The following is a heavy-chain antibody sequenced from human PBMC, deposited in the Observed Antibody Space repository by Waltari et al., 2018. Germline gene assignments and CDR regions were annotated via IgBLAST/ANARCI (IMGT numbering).Heavy chain of an antibody. V-gene: IGHV4-39*02. Sequence: QLQLQESGPGLVKPSETLSVTCTVTGGSMRRISYYWGWIRQPPGKGLEWIGSVYYSGGTFYTPSLKSRVTISVDTSENHFSLRLNSVTAADTAVYYCARIRWDLPHAFDIWGLGTMLTVSS. CDR2: VYYSGGT. CDR3: ARIRWDLPHAFDI. D-gene: IGHD1-26*01. CDR1: GGSMRRISYY. J-gene: IGHJ3*02.